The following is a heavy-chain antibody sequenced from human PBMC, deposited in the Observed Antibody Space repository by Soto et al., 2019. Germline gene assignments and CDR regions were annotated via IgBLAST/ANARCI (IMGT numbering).Heavy chain of an antibody. J-gene: IGHJ5*02. V-gene: IGHV4-59*01. CDR3: ARMLDYYDSSAYLTPFDP. CDR2: IYYSGST. CDR1: GGSISSYY. Sequence: SETLSLTCTVSGGSISSYYWSWIRQPPGKGLEWIGYIYYSGSTNYNPSLKSRVTISVDTSKNQFSLKLSSVTAADTAVYYCARMLDYYDSSAYLTPFDPWGQGTRVTVSS. D-gene: IGHD3-22*01.